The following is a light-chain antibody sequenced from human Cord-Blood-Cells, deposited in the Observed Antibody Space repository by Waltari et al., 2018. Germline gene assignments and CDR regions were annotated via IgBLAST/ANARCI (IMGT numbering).Light chain of an antibody. CDR2: QDS. J-gene: IGLJ1*01. V-gene: IGLV3-1*01. CDR3: QAWDSSTYV. CDR1: KSGDKY. Sequence: SYELTQPPSVSVSPGQTASITCSGDKSGDKYACWYQQKPGQSPVLVIYQDSKRPSGLPERFSGSNSGNTATLTISGTQAMDEADYYCQAWDSSTYVFGTGTKVTVL.